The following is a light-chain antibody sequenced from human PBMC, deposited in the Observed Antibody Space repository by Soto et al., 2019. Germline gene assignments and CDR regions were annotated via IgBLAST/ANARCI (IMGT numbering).Light chain of an antibody. J-gene: IGKJ2*01. CDR2: DAS. CDR3: QQYDSFPYT. V-gene: IGKV1-33*01. Sequence: DIQMTQSPSSLSASVGDRVTITCRASQHITNYLNWYLQKPGKAPTLLIYDASNLETGVPSRFSGSGSGTDFTLPIRSLQPEDVGTFYSQQYDSFPYTFGQGTRLEMK. CDR1: QHITNY.